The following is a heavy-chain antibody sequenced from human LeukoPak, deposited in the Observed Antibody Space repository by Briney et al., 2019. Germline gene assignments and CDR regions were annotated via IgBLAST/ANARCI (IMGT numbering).Heavy chain of an antibody. J-gene: IGHJ4*02. Sequence: GASVKVSCKASGYIFTDYYMHWVRQAPGQELGWMGRINPNSGGTNYAQKLQGRVTMTRDTSISTAYTELRSLRSDDTAVYYCARDAQAIVGATDLSFDYWGQGTLVTVSS. CDR1: GYIFTDYY. V-gene: IGHV1/OR15-1*02. CDR2: INPNSGGT. D-gene: IGHD1-26*01. CDR3: ARDAQAIVGATDLSFDY.